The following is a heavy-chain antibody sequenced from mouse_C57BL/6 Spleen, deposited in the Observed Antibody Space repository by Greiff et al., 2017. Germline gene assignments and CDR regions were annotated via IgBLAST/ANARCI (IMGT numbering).Heavy chain of an antibody. Sequence: VQLVESGAELVRPGASVTLSCKASGYTFTDYEMHWVKQTPVHGLEWIGAIDPETGGTAYNQKFKGKAILTADKSSSTAYMELRSLTSEDSAVYYCTRVHFGYFDYWGQGTTLTVSS. CDR2: IDPETGGT. CDR1: GYTFTDYE. J-gene: IGHJ2*01. CDR3: TRVHFGYFDY. V-gene: IGHV1-15*01.